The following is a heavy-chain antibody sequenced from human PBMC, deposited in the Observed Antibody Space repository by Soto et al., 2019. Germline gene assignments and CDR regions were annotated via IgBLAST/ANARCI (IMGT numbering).Heavy chain of an antibody. CDR2: IVVGSVNT. D-gene: IGHD3-22*01. J-gene: IGHJ4*02. Sequence: SVKVSCKASGFAFTSSAVQWVRQARGQRLERIGWIVVGSVNTNYAQKFQERVTITRDMSTSTAYMELSSLRSEDTAVFYFAADWRYYYDSSGYYYFDYWGQGTLVTVSS. V-gene: IGHV1-58*01. CDR3: AADWRYYYDSSGYYYFDY. CDR1: GFAFTSSA.